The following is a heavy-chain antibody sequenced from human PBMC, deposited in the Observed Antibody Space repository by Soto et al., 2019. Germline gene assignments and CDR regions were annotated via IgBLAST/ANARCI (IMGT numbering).Heavy chain of an antibody. V-gene: IGHV3-9*01. CDR1: GFTFDDYA. Sequence: EVQLVESGGGLVQPGRSLRLSCAASGFTFDDYAMHWVRQAPGKGLELVSGISWNSGTIGSADSLKGRFTISKHNAQHPLYLQMNSLRAGDTALCYGAKEKDFGGVRKGMAVWRQGTTVTVSS. CDR3: AKEKDFGGVRKGMAV. D-gene: IGHD3-16*01. CDR2: ISWNSGTI. J-gene: IGHJ6*02.